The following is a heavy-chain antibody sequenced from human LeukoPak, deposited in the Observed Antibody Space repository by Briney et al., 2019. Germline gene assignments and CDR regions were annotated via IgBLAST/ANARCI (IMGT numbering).Heavy chain of an antibody. CDR2: ISTYNGNT. J-gene: IGHJ4*02. CDR1: GYTFTTYG. Sequence: ASVKVSCTVSGYTFTTYGISWVRQAPGQGLEWMGWISTYNGNTNYAQMLQGRVTITTDASTNTAYMGLRSLRSDDTAVYYCARAWEQWPGTTAYFDYWGQGTLVTVSS. CDR3: ARAWEQWPGTTAYFDY. D-gene: IGHD6-19*01. V-gene: IGHV1-18*04.